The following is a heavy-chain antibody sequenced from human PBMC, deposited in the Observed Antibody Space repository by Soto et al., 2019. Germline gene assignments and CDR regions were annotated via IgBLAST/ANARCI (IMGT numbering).Heavy chain of an antibody. V-gene: IGHV1-18*01. Sequence: ASVKVSCKASGYTFTSYGISWVRQAPGQGLEWMGWISAYNGNTNYAQKLQGRVTMTTDTSTSTAYMELWSLRSDDTAVYYCARVYYDFWSGYYNYYYYMDVWGKGTTVTVSS. CDR3: ARVYYDFWSGYYNYYYYMDV. J-gene: IGHJ6*03. CDR1: GYTFTSYG. D-gene: IGHD3-3*01. CDR2: ISAYNGNT.